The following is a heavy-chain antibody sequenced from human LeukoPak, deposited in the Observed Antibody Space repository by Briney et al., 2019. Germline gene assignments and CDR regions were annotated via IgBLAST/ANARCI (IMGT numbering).Heavy chain of an antibody. Sequence: GGSLRLSCAASGFTFSNYYMSWVRQAPGKGLEWVSYISSSGRSIYYADSVKGRLTTSRDNAKNSLHLQMNSLRAEDTAVYYCARAAREEDDDFWSGYLANWGQGILVAVSS. J-gene: IGHJ4*02. CDR2: ISSSGRSI. CDR3: ARAAREEDDDFWSGYLAN. D-gene: IGHD3-3*01. V-gene: IGHV3-11*04. CDR1: GFTFSNYY.